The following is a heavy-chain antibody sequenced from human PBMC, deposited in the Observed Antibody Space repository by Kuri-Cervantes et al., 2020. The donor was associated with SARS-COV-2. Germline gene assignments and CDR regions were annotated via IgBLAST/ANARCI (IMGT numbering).Heavy chain of an antibody. CDR1: GSTVSSNY. CDR2: IYSGGST. V-gene: IGHV3-53*01. Sequence: GGSLRLSCAASGSTVSSNYMSWVRQAPGKGLEWVSVIYSGGSTYYADSVKGRFTISRDNSKNTLYLQMNSLRAEDTAVYYCKAEMATIGSGGMDVWGQGTTVTVSS. D-gene: IGHD5-24*01. J-gene: IGHJ6*02. CDR3: KAEMATIGSGGMDV.